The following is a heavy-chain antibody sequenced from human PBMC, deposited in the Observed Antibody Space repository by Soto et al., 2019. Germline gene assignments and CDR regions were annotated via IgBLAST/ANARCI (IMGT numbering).Heavy chain of an antibody. V-gene: IGHV3-23*01. CDR3: SKVSAFYSDYDVFDY. D-gene: IGHD3-3*01. Sequence: PGGSLRLSCAASGFTFSTCAMSWVRQAPGKGQEWVSAISGSGGSTYYADSVKGRRAISRDNARNTVYLQMSSLGAAAAAVYYCSKVSAFYSDYDVFDYWGQGALVTVSS. J-gene: IGHJ4*02. CDR2: ISGSGGST. CDR1: GFTFSTCA.